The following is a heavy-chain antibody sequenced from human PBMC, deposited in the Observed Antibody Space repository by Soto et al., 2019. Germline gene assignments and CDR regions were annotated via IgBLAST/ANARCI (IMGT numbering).Heavy chain of an antibody. CDR1: GAPISGGAYH. CDR3: TRGSAAKRYFDL. D-gene: IGHD5-18*01. Sequence: QVQLQESGPGLVKPSQTLSLMCTVSGAPISGGAYHWSWICQPPGKGLEWIVYIFPSGATPYNSSLGSRITMSVETSNSHFSLKLTSLTAADTAVYFCTRGSAAKRYFDLWGRGTLVTVSS. V-gene: IGHV4-30-4*01. CDR2: IFPSGAT. J-gene: IGHJ2*01.